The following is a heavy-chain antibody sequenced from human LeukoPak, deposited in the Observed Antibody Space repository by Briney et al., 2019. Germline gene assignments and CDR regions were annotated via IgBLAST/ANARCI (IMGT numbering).Heavy chain of an antibody. D-gene: IGHD5-18*01. V-gene: IGHV3-66*01. J-gene: IGHJ4*02. CDR3: VKDSAPGYSYGYFDY. Sequence: GGSLRLSCAASGFTVSSNYMSWVRQAPGKGLKWVSVIYSGGTTYYADSVKGRFTISRDNSKNTLFLQMNSLRAEDTAVYYCVKDSAPGYSYGYFDYWGQGTLVTVSS. CDR1: GFTVSSNY. CDR2: IYSGGTT.